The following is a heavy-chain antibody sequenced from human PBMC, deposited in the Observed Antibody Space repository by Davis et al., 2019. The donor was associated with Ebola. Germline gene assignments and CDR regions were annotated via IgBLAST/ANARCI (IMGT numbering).Heavy chain of an antibody. CDR2: INWNGGST. D-gene: IGHD3-9*01. Sequence: PGGSLRLPCAASGFTFDDYGMSWVRQAPGKGLEWVSGINWNGGSTGYADSVKGRFTISRDNAKNSLYLQMNSLRAEDTALYYCAKAETGNRPFFDYWGQGTLVTVSS. J-gene: IGHJ4*02. V-gene: IGHV3-20*04. CDR3: AKAETGNRPFFDY. CDR1: GFTFDDYG.